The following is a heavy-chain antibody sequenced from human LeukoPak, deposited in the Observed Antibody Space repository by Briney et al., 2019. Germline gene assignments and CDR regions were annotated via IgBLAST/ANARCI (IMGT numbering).Heavy chain of an antibody. Sequence: ASVKVSCTASGGTFGDCAFSWVRQAPGQGLEWMGRIIPFFGQANYAEKFQGRVTITTDESTTTAYMELSSLRSDDTAVYYCARDRITLVNDAFDIWGQGTMVTVSS. CDR2: IIPFFGQA. CDR1: GGTFGDCA. V-gene: IGHV1-69*05. CDR3: ARDRITLVNDAFDI. J-gene: IGHJ3*02. D-gene: IGHD3-10*01.